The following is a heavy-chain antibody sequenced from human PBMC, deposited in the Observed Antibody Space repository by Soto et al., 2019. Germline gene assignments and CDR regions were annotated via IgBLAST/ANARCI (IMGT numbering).Heavy chain of an antibody. CDR3: AKDIYFGGKDYYYGMDV. Sequence: GGSLRLSCAASGFTFDDYAMHWVRQAPGKGLEWVSGISWNSGSIGYADSVKGRFTISRDNAKNSLYLQMNSLRAEDTALYYCAKDIYFGGKDYYYGMDVWGQGTTVTVS. D-gene: IGHD2-15*01. J-gene: IGHJ6*02. CDR2: ISWNSGSI. CDR1: GFTFDDYA. V-gene: IGHV3-9*01.